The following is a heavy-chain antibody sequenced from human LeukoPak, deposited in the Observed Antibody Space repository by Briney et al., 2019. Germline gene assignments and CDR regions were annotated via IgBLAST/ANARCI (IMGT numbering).Heavy chain of an antibody. CDR2: IYPGDSDT. CDR1: GYSFTSYW. V-gene: IGHV5-51*01. D-gene: IGHD3-22*01. J-gene: IGHJ4*02. CDR3: ARHYYDNSGYYYFDY. Sequence: GESLKISCKGSGYSFTSYWIGWVRQMPGKGLEWMGIIYPGDSDTRYSPSFQGQVTISADKSISTAYLQWSSLKASDTAMYYCARHYYDNSGYYYFDYWGQGTLVTVSS.